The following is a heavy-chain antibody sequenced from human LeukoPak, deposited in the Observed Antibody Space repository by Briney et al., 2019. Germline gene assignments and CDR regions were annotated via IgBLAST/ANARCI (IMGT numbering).Heavy chain of an antibody. J-gene: IGHJ4*02. CDR3: VRDPRFSENFDY. D-gene: IGHD3-10*01. V-gene: IGHV3-74*03. CDR1: GFTFSNYW. CDR2: INSDGSIT. Sequence: GGSLRLSCVASGFTFSNYWMHWVRQAPGKGLLCVSRINSDGSITTYADSVKGRFTISRDNAKNTLYLQMNSLRAEDTAVYYCVRDPRFSENFDYWGRGTLVTVSS.